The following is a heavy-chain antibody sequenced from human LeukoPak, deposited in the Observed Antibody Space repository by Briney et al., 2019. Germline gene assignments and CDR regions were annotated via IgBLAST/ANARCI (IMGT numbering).Heavy chain of an antibody. Sequence: ASVKVSCKASGGTFSSYAISWVRQAPGQGLEWMGRIIPTFGTANYAQKFQGRVTITTDESTSTAYMELSSLRSEDTAVYYCARDLYCSGGSCYATGWFDPWGQGTLVTVSS. CDR2: IIPTFGTA. CDR3: ARDLYCSGGSCYATGWFDP. D-gene: IGHD2-15*01. V-gene: IGHV1-69*05. J-gene: IGHJ5*02. CDR1: GGTFSSYA.